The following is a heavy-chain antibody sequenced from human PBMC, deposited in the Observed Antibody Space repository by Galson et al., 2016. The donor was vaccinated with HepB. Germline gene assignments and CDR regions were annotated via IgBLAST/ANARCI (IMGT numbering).Heavy chain of an antibody. V-gene: IGHV3-23*01. CDR1: GFTFRGYA. D-gene: IGHD3-3*01. Sequence: SLRLSCAASGFTFRGYAMSWVRQAPGKGLEWLSAITAAGGVTYYADSVKGRFTIARDNSKNTQSLQMNSLRAEDTAVYYCAKDLITIFGVVDWRYSWGQGTLVTVSS. CDR2: ITAAGGVT. CDR3: AKDLITIFGVVDWRYS. J-gene: IGHJ4*02.